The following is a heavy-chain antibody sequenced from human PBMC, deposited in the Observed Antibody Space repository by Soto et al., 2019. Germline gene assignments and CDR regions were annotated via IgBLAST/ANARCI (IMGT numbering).Heavy chain of an antibody. J-gene: IGHJ4*02. CDR3: AGGPGVARNY. D-gene: IGHD5-12*01. Sequence: QLQLQESGSGLVKPSQNLSLTCAVSGGSISSGGYSWNWILQPPGKGLEWIGYIYHSGSTYYNPSLQSGVTTSVDRSKNQFTLKLSSVTAADTAVYYAAGGPGVARNYWGQGTLVTVSS. CDR1: GGSISSGGYS. CDR2: IYHSGST. V-gene: IGHV4-30-2*01.